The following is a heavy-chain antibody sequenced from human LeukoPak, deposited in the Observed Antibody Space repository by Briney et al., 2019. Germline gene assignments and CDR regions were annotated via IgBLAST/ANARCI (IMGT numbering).Heavy chain of an antibody. CDR3: ARAHGVGATFRWFDP. V-gene: IGHV4-31*03. J-gene: IGHJ5*02. D-gene: IGHD1-26*01. CDR2: IYYSGST. Sequence: SQTLSPTCTVSGGCISSGGYYWSWIRQHPGKGLEWIGYIYYSGSTYYNPSLKSRVTISVDTSKNQFSLKLSSVTAADTAVYYCARAHGVGATFRWFDPWGQGTLVTVSS. CDR1: GGCISSGGYY.